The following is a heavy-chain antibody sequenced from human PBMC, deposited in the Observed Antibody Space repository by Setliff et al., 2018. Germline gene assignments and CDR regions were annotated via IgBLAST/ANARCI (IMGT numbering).Heavy chain of an antibody. D-gene: IGHD1-1*01. CDR3: ARSRRRGGLYFDY. CDR1: GFTFSNYW. J-gene: IGHJ4*02. Sequence: GGSLRLSCAASGFTFSNYWMSWVRQAPGKGLEWVANIKQDGSEQYYVDSVKGRFTISRDNANNSLYLQMNSLSAEDTAVYYCARSRRRGGLYFDYWGQGTLVTVSS. V-gene: IGHV3-7*03. CDR2: IKQDGSEQ.